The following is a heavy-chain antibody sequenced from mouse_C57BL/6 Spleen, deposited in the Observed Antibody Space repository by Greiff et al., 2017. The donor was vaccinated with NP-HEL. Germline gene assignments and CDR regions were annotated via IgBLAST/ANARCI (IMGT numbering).Heavy chain of an antibody. J-gene: IGHJ1*03. Sequence: QVQLQQSGAELVMPGASVKLSCKASGYTFTSYWMHWVKQRPGQGLEWIGEIDPSDSYTNYNQKFKGKSTLTVDKSSSTAYMQLSSLTSEDSAVYYCARSYYSNYVNWYFDVWGTGTTVTVSS. V-gene: IGHV1-69*01. CDR3: ARSYYSNYVNWYFDV. CDR1: GYTFTSYW. D-gene: IGHD2-5*01. CDR2: IDPSDSYT.